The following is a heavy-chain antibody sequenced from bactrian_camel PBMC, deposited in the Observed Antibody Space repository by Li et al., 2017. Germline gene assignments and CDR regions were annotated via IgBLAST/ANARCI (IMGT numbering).Heavy chain of an antibody. D-gene: IGHD4*01. J-gene: IGHJ4*01. V-gene: IGHV3S54*01. CDR2: IQIGGSST. Sequence: VQLVESGGGLVQPGGSLRLSCAASGNTYSTNCMAWFRQVPGKEREGVASIQIGGSSTYYADSVKGRFTISEDNAKTTIYLQMSDLKPEDTGMYYCAVDRCGVATGWLDPRRYNYWGQGTQVTVS. CDR1: GNTYSTNC. CDR3: AVDRCGVATGWLDPRRYNY.